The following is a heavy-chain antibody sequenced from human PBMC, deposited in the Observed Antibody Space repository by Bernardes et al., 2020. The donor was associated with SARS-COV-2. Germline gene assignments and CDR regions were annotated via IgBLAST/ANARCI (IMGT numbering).Heavy chain of an antibody. D-gene: IGHD6-25*01. Sequence: GGSLRLSCAASGFTFSNDWMHWVRQTPGKGLVWISRINPDGSGTTHAGSVKGRFTISRDNAKNTLYLQMNSLRAEDTAVYFCAREKVAPSGYFQYEGMDVWGQGTTVNVSS. CDR3: AREKVAPSGYFQYEGMDV. V-gene: IGHV3-74*01. CDR1: GFTFSNDW. CDR2: INPDGSGT. J-gene: IGHJ6*02.